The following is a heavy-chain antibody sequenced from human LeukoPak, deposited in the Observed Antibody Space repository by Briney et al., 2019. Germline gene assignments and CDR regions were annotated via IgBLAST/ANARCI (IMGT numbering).Heavy chain of an antibody. CDR2: FHASGTT. CDR3: ARGDYFDY. CDR1: DGFISSSY. V-gene: IGHV4-4*07. J-gene: IGHJ4*02. Sequence: SETLSLTCTVSDGFISSSYWSWIRKPAGKGLEWIGLFHASGTTNYNPSLKSRVTMSVDTSKNHFPLKLSSVTAADAAVYYCARGDYFDYWGQGTLVTVSS.